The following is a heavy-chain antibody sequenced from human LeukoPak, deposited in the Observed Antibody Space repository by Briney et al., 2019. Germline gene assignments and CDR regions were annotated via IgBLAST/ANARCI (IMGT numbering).Heavy chain of an antibody. CDR2: INPNSGGT. CDR1: GYTFTGYY. D-gene: IGHD3-10*01. J-gene: IGHJ4*02. V-gene: IGHV1-2*02. CDR3: ARDRSSMVRGVSMPSDY. Sequence: GASVKVSCKASGYTFTGYYMHWVRQAPGQGLEWMGWINPNSGGTNYAQKFQGRVTMTRDTSISTAYMELSRLRSDDTAVYYCARDRSSMVRGVSMPSDYWGQGTLVTVSS.